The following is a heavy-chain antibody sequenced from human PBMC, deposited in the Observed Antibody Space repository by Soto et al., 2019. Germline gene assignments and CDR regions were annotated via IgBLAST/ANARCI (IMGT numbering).Heavy chain of an antibody. Sequence: PGGSLRLSCAGSGFTFSSYAMTWVRQAPGKGLEWVSSISSTTNYIYYGDSMKGRFTISRDNAKNSLYLEMNSLRAEDTAVYYCARESEDLTSNFDYWGQGTLVTVSS. J-gene: IGHJ4*02. CDR2: ISSTTNYI. CDR1: GFTFSSYA. V-gene: IGHV3-21*06. CDR3: ARESEDLTSNFDY.